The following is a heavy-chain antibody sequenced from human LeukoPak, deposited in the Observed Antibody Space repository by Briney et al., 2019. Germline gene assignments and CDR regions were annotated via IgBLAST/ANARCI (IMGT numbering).Heavy chain of an antibody. D-gene: IGHD2-2*01. CDR3: ARGKGSCSATSCPIFDY. J-gene: IGHJ4*02. Sequence: GESLMISCKGSGYTFTNYWIGWVRQMPGTGLEWMGVISPGDSETKYSPSFQGQVTISADKSITTTYLQWSSLEASDTAIYYCARGKGSCSATSCPIFDYWGQGTLVSVSS. CDR2: ISPGDSET. CDR1: GYTFTNYW. V-gene: IGHV5-51*01.